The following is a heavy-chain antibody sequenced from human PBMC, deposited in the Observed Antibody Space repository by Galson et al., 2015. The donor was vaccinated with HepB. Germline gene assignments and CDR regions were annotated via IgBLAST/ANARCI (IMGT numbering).Heavy chain of an antibody. Sequence: SLRLSCAASGLTFSSYWMSWVRQAPGKGLEWVANIKQDGSEKYYVDSVKGRFTISRDNAKNSLSLQRNSLRAEDTAVYYWARFSRGGWSNYYHYGMDVWGQGTTVTVSS. CDR3: ARFSRGGWSNYYHYGMDV. D-gene: IGHD6-19*01. CDR1: GLTFSSYW. V-gene: IGHV3-7*03. CDR2: IKQDGSEK. J-gene: IGHJ6*02.